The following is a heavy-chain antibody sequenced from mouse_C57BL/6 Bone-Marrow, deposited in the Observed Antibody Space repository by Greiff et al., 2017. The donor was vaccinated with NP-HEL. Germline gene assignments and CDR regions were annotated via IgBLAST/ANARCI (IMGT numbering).Heavy chain of an antibody. CDR2: INPSSGYT. Sequence: QVQLQQSGAELARPGASVKMSCKASGYTFTSYTMHWVKQRPGQGLEWIGYINPSSGYTKYNQKFKDKATLTADKSSSTAYMQLSSLTSEDSAVYYCANCYGSSYPHWYFDVWGTGTTVTVSS. CDR1: GYTFTSYT. J-gene: IGHJ1*03. CDR3: ANCYGSSYPHWYFDV. V-gene: IGHV1-4*01. D-gene: IGHD1-1*01.